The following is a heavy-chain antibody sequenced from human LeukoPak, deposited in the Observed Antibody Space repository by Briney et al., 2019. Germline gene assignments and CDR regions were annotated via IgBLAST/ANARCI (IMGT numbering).Heavy chain of an antibody. V-gene: IGHV1-2*02. CDR2: INPNSGGA. Sequence: ASVKVSCKASGCTFTDYYIHWVRQAPGQGLEWMGWINPNSGGADYAQKFQVRVTVTRDTSISTAYMELTSLRSDDTALYYCARGGTAARPFDYWGQGTLVTVSS. CDR1: GCTFTDYY. D-gene: IGHD6-6*01. J-gene: IGHJ4*02. CDR3: ARGGTAARPFDY.